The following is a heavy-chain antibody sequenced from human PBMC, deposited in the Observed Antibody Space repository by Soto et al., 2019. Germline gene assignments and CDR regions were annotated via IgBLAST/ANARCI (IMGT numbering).Heavy chain of an antibody. CDR3: ARDTKIVVERAFDI. D-gene: IGHD3-22*01. CDR1: GGSISSGDYY. CDR2: LYYSGST. Sequence: QVQLQESGPGLVKPSQTLSLTCTVSGGSISSGDYYWSWIRQPPGKGLEWIGYLYYSGSTYYNPSLKSLVTMSVDTSKNQFSLKLSSVAAADTAGYYCARDTKIVVERAFDIWGQGTMVTVSS. J-gene: IGHJ3*02. V-gene: IGHV4-30-4*01.